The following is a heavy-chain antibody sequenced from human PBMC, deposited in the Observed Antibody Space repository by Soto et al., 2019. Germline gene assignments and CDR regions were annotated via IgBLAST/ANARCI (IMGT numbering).Heavy chain of an antibody. CDR3: AKAIYDTGVADY. V-gene: IGHV3-30*18. CDR1: GFSFKRYG. Sequence: QVQVVESGGGVVQPGTSLRLSCVASGFSFKRYGMHWVRQAPGKGLEWVALISNDGSNRYYEDSVEGRFTVSRDNSKNTVSLQMNSLRPEDTALYYCAKAIYDTGVADYWGQGTHVIVSS. J-gene: IGHJ4*02. D-gene: IGHD7-27*01. CDR2: ISNDGSNR.